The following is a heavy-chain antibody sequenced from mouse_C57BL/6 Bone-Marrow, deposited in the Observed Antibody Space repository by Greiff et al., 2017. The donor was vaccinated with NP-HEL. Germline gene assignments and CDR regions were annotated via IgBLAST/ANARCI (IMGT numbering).Heavy chain of an antibody. CDR3: ARGGYGSIFDY. CDR1: GFTFSSYA. V-gene: IGHV5-4*01. D-gene: IGHD2-10*02. CDR2: ISDGGSYT. Sequence: EVQRVESGGGLVKPGGSLKLSCAASGFTFSSYAMSWVRQTPEKRLEWVATISDGGSYTYYPDNVKGRITISRDKAKNNLYLQMSQLKSEDTAMYYCARGGYGSIFDYWGQGTTLTVSS. J-gene: IGHJ2*01.